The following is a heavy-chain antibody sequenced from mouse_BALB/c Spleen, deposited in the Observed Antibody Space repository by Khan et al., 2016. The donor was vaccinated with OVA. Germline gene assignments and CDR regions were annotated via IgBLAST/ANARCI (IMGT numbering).Heavy chain of an antibody. Sequence: VQLQESGPGLMAPSQSLSITCTVSGFSLSNYGIHWVRQPPGKGLEWLGVIWTGGITNYNSALMSRLIISKDNSKSQVFLKMNRLQTDDTAIYYCARSYDYDVGGFAYWGQGTLVTVSA. V-gene: IGHV2-9*02. J-gene: IGHJ3*01. D-gene: IGHD2-4*01. CDR2: IWTGGIT. CDR1: GFSLSNYG. CDR3: ARSYDYDVGGFAY.